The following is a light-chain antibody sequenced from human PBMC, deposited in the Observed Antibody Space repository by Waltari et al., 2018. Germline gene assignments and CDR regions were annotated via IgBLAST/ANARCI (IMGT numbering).Light chain of an antibody. J-gene: IGKJ4*01. V-gene: IGKV1-5*03. Sequence: DIQMTQSPSTLSAFVVERVTITCRASQSINRWVAWYQQKPGQVPKFLIYRGSTLQTGVPSRFSGSGSGTEFNLTISSLRPDDSATYHCQQYDTYPLTFGGGTKVEIK. CDR2: RGS. CDR3: QQYDTYPLT. CDR1: QSINRW.